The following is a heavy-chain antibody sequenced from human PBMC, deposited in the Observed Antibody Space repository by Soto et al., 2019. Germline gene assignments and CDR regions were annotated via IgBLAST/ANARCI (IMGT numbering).Heavy chain of an antibody. CDR1: GYTFTGYY. J-gene: IGHJ6*02. D-gene: IGHD3-16*01. V-gene: IGHV1-2*04. CDR2: INPNSGGT. CDR3: ARSPLGGDGMDV. Sequence: ASVKVSCKASGYTFTGYYMHWVRQAPGQGLEWMGWINPNSGGTNYAQKFQGWVTMTRDTSISTAYVELSRLRSDDTAVYYCARSPLGGDGMDVWGQGTTVTVSS.